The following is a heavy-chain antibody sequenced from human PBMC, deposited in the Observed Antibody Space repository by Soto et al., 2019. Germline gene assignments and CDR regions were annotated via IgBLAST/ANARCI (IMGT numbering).Heavy chain of an antibody. Sequence: EVQLVESGGGLVQPGGSRRLSCATSGFIFSSYWIHWVRQAPGKGLMWVSRINSDGSSTNYADSVKGRFTISRDNAKNTLYLQMNSLRAEDTAVYYCARGGGDGYNWGYTYWGQGTLVTVSS. V-gene: IGHV3-74*01. CDR1: GFIFSSYW. CDR3: ARGGGDGYNWGYTY. J-gene: IGHJ4*02. CDR2: INSDGSST. D-gene: IGHD5-12*01.